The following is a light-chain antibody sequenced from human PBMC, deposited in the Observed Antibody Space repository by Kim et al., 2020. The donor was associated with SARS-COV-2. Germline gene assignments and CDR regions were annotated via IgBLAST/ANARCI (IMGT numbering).Light chain of an antibody. V-gene: IGKV1-33*01. CDR1: QHINNY. CDR3: QQCENLPLT. Sequence: DIQMTQSPSSLSASVGDRVTITCQASQHINNYLNWYQEKPGKAPRLLIYDASSLETGVPSRFSGSGSGTDFTLTISSLQPEDIATYYCQQCENLPLTFGGGTKVDMK. J-gene: IGKJ4*01. CDR2: DAS.